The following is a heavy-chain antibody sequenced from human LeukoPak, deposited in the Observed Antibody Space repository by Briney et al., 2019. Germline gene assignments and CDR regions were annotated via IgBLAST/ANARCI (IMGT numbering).Heavy chain of an antibody. J-gene: IGHJ5*02. CDR1: GFTFSSYG. V-gene: IGHV3-30*02. CDR3: ASSTADWFDP. Sequence: GGSLRLSCAASGFTFSSYGIHWVRQAPGKGLEWVAFIRYDGNNKYYEDSVKGRFTISRDNSKNTLYLQMNSLRAEDTAVYYCASSTADWFDPWGQGTLVTVSS. D-gene: IGHD6-13*01. CDR2: IRYDGNNK.